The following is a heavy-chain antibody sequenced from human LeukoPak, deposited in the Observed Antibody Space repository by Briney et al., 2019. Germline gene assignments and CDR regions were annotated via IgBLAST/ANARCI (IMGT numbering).Heavy chain of an antibody. V-gene: IGHV3-21*03. CDR2: ISSSSIYI. J-gene: IGHJ3*01. Sequence: PGGSLRLSCAASGFTFSRHSMNWVRQAPGKGLEWVSSISSSSIYIYYADSVKGRFTISRDNAKNSLYLQMNSLRVDDTAIYFCARVRVATTGRYDALNLWGQGTMVTVSS. CDR1: GFTFSRHS. CDR3: ARVRVATTGRYDALNL. D-gene: IGHD5-12*01.